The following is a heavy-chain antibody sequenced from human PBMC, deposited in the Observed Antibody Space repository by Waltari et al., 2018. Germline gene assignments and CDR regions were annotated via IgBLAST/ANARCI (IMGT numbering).Heavy chain of an antibody. CDR2: IGAGGRPV. D-gene: IGHD5-12*01. CDR3: ARGWLENSFDL. J-gene: IGHJ3*01. Sequence: ESGGTLAHAGTSLRLTCVASGFKIKGFSMDWVRQAPGKGPQWVSFIGAGGRPVYYEDFVRGRFTISRDDATNVVQLEMRDLREEDSATYYCARGWLENSFDLWGPGTTVTVSS. V-gene: IGHV3-48*02. CDR1: GFKIKGFS.